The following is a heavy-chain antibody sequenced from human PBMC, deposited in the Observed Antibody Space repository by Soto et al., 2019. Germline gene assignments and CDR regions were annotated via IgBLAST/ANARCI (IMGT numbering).Heavy chain of an antibody. V-gene: IGHV1-18*01. D-gene: IGHD3-16*01. CDR3: ARGGATPGMDV. CDR1: GYTFTNYG. Sequence: QVQLMQSGAEVKKPGASVKVSCKASGYTFTNYGITWVRQAPGQGLEWMGWISAYNGYTNYALNLQGRVTMTTDTATSTAYMEMKSRRSDDTGVYFYARGGATPGMDVWGQGTTVTVSS. CDR2: ISAYNGYT. J-gene: IGHJ6*02.